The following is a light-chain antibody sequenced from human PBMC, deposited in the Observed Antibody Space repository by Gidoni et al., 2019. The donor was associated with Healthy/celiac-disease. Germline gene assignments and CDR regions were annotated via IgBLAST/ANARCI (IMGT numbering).Light chain of an antibody. Sequence: SSELTQDPAVSVALGQTVRITCQGDSLRSYYASWYQQQPGQAPVLVIYGKNNRPSGIPERFSGSSSGNTASLTITGAQAEDEADYYCNSRDSSGNHHVVFGGGTKLTVL. CDR3: NSRDSSGNHHVV. CDR1: SLRSYY. V-gene: IGLV3-19*01. J-gene: IGLJ2*01. CDR2: GKN.